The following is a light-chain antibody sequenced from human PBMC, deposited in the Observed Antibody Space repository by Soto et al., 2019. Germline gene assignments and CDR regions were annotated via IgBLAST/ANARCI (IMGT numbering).Light chain of an antibody. CDR3: QQYNNWPWT. CDR2: GAS. Sequence: EIVLTQSPGTLSLSPGERATLSCRASQSVSSSYLAWYQQKPGQAPRLLIYGASSRATGIPDRFSGSGSETEFTLTISSLQSEDFAVYFGQQYNNWPWTFGQGTRLEIK. CDR1: QSVSSSY. J-gene: IGKJ5*01. V-gene: IGKV3-20*01.